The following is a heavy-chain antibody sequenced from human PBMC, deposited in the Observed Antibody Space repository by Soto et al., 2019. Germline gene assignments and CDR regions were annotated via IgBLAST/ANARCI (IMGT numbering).Heavy chain of an antibody. CDR2: ISDDGSYK. D-gene: IGHD3-16*01. J-gene: IGHJ4*02. CDR1: GFTFSSYG. CDR3: AKWNGGFDY. Sequence: QVQLVESGGGVVQPGRSLRLSCAASGFTFSSYGMHWVRQAPGKGLEWVAVISDDGSYKYYADSVKGRFTISRDNSKNKLYLQMNSLRAEDTAVYYCAKWNGGFDYWGQGTLVTVSS. V-gene: IGHV3-30*18.